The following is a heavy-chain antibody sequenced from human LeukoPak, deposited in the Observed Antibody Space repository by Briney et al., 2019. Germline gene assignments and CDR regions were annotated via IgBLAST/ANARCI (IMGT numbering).Heavy chain of an antibody. D-gene: IGHD3-9*01. CDR2: INPNSGGT. V-gene: IGHV1-2*02. Sequence: SVQASCKASGYTLTGYYMHWVRQAPGQGLEWMGWINPNSGGTNYAQKFQGRVTMTRDTSISTAYMELSRLRSDDTAVYYCARDNYNILTGTKGFDYWGQGTLVTVSS. CDR3: ARDNYNILTGTKGFDY. CDR1: GYTLTGYY. J-gene: IGHJ4*02.